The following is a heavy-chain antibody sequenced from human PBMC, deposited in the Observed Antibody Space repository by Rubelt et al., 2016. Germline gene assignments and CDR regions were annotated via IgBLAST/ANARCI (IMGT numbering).Heavy chain of an antibody. CDR2: INHSVST. CDR3: ARRVLWFGVDY. Sequence: QVQLQQWGAGLLKPSETLSLTCAVYGGSFSGYYWSWIRQPPGKGLEWIGDINHSVSTNYNPSLNVQGTVAVDRCKNQFSRSRGSVTAVDTAGYDCARRVLWFGVDYWGQGTLVTVSS. D-gene: IGHD3-10*01. CDR1: GGSFSGYY. J-gene: IGHJ4*02. V-gene: IGHV4-34*01.